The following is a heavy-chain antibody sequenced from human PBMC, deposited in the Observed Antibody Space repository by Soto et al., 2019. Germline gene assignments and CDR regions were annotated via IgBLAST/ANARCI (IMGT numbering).Heavy chain of an antibody. J-gene: IGHJ1*01. Sequence: QVQLRESGPGLVKPSETLSLTCTVSGDSMNDYYWSWIRQSPGKGLEWIGFIYYNGATSFNPSLQSRGALSIDTSRNQFSLKLMAVTAADKAVYYCATTYGASSGYFHHGGQGTLVTVSS. CDR1: GDSMNDYY. D-gene: IGHD2-15*01. CDR3: ATTYGASSGYFHH. CDR2: IYYNGAT. V-gene: IGHV4-59*08.